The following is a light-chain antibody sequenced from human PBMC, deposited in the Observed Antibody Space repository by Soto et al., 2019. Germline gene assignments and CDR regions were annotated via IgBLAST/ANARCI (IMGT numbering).Light chain of an antibody. CDR1: SGDIGSYNR. Sequence: QSLLTQPASVSGSPGQSITISCTGTSGDIGSYNRVSWYQQHPGKAPKLIIYEVTDRPSGASNRFSGSKSGNTASLTISGLQAEDEAEYYCSSYTNINTRACVFGTGTKVTVL. CDR3: SSYTNINTRACV. V-gene: IGLV2-14*01. CDR2: EVT. J-gene: IGLJ1*01.